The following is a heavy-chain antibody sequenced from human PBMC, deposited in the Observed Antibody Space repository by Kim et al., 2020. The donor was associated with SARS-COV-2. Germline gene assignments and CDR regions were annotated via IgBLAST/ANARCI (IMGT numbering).Heavy chain of an antibody. Sequence: SETLSLTCAVYGGSFSGYYWSWIRQPPGKGLEWIGEINHSGSTNYNPSLKSRVTISVDTSKNQFSLKLSSVTAADTAVYYCARGGFGSVVVNSGGYFDYWGQGTLVTVSS. D-gene: IGHD3-22*01. J-gene: IGHJ4*02. CDR2: INHSGST. CDR1: GGSFSGYY. CDR3: ARGGFGSVVVNSGGYFDY. V-gene: IGHV4-34*01.